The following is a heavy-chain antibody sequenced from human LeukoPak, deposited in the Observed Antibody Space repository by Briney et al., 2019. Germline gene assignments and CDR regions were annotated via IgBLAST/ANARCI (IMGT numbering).Heavy chain of an antibody. CDR3: ARDGPTWSGYRRANRFDP. D-gene: IGHD3-3*01. J-gene: IGHJ5*02. CDR2: INHSGST. CDR1: GGSFRGYY. Sequence: PSETLSLTCAVYGGSFRGYYWSWIRQPPGKGLEWIGEINHSGSTNYNPSLTSRVTISVDTSKNQFSLKLRAVTAADTAVYYCARDGPTWSGYRRANRFDPLGQGALVTVSS. V-gene: IGHV4-34*01.